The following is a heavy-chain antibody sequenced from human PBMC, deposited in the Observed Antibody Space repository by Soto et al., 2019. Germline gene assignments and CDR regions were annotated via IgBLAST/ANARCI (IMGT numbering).Heavy chain of an antibody. CDR1: GFTFSSYA. CDR3: ARGVELIALRTPGDYYGMDV. J-gene: IGHJ6*02. D-gene: IGHD3-16*01. V-gene: IGHV3-64D*06. Sequence: PGGSLRLSCSASGFTFSSYAMHWVRQAPGKGLEYVSAISSNGGSTYYADSVKGRFTISRDNSKNTLYLQMSSLRAEDRAVYYCARGVELIALRTPGDYYGMDVWGQGTTVTVSS. CDR2: ISSNGGST.